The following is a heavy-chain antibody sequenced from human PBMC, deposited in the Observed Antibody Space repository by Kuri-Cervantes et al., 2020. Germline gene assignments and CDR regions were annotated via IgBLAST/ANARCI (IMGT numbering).Heavy chain of an antibody. CDR2: INAGNGNT. CDR3: ARGYTYYYGSGSYYTVRFDP. V-gene: IGHV1-3*01. Sequence: ASVKVSCKASGYTFTSYAMHWVRQAPGQRLEWMGWINAGNGNTKYSQKFQGRVTMTRDTSISTAYMELSRLRSDDTAVYYCARGYTYYYGSGSYYTVRFDPWGQGTLVTVSS. D-gene: IGHD3-10*01. CDR1: GYTFTSYA. J-gene: IGHJ5*02.